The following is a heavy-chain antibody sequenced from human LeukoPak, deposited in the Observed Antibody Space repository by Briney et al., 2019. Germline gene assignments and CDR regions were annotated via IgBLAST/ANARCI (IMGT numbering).Heavy chain of an antibody. CDR1: GGSISSGGYS. Sequence: SETLSLTCAVSGGSISSGGYSWSWIRQPPGKGLEWIGYIYHSGSTYYNPSLKSRVTISVGRSKNQFSLKLSSVTAADTAVYYCARVMGPYDSSGYYYFDYWGQGTLVTVSS. CDR2: IYHSGST. CDR3: ARVMGPYDSSGYYYFDY. D-gene: IGHD3-22*01. V-gene: IGHV4-30-2*01. J-gene: IGHJ4*02.